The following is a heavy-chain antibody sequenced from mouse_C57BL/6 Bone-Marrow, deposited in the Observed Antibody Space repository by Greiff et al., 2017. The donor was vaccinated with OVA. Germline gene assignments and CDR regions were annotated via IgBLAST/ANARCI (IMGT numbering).Heavy chain of an antibody. J-gene: IGHJ4*01. V-gene: IGHV1-50*01. CDR2: IDPSDSYT. CDR1: GYTFTSYW. CDR3: ARGPITTVVATDAMDY. Sequence: QVQLQQPGAELVKPGASVKLSCKASGYTFTSYWMQWVKQRPGQGLEWIGEIDPSDSYTNYNQKFKGKATLTVDTYSSTAYMQLSSLTSEDSAVYYCARGPITTVVATDAMDYWGQGTSVTVSS. D-gene: IGHD1-1*01.